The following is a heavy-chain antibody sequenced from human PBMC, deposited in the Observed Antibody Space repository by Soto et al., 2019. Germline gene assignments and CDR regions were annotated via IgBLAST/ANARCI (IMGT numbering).Heavy chain of an antibody. CDR2: ISSSSSYI. CDR1: GFTFSSYS. Sequence: GGSLRLSCAASGFTFSSYSMNWVRQAPGKGLEWVSSISSSSSYIYYADSVKGRFTISRDNAKNSLYLQMNSLRAEDTAVYYCARSLCGGDCYTLYGMDVWGQGTTVTGSS. CDR3: ARSLCGGDCYTLYGMDV. V-gene: IGHV3-21*01. D-gene: IGHD2-21*02. J-gene: IGHJ6*02.